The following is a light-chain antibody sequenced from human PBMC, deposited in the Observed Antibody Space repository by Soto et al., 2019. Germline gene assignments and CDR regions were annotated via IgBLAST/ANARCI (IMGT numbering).Light chain of an antibody. CDR1: QSISTW. CDR2: KAS. V-gene: IGKV1-5*03. CDR3: QQYNSYSPT. J-gene: IGKJ1*01. Sequence: DIQMTQSPSTLSASVGDIVTTTCRASQSISTWLAWYQQEPGKAPKLLIHKASSLQSGVPSRFSGSGSGTDFTLTISSLHPDDFATYYCQQYNSYSPTFGQGTKVDIK.